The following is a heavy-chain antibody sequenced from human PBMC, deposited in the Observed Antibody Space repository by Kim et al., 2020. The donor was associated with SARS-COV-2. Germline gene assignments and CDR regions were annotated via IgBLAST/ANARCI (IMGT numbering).Heavy chain of an antibody. CDR2: INHSGST. V-gene: IGHV4-34*01. J-gene: IGHJ6*02. CDR3: ARAGYCSGGSCYGSYYSYYGMDV. Sequence: SETLSLTCAVYGGSFSGYYWSWIRQPPGKGLEWIGEINHSGSTNYNPSLKSRVTISVDTSKNQFSLKLSSVTAADTAVYYCARAGYCSGGSCYGSYYSYYGMDVWGQGTTVTVSS. D-gene: IGHD2-15*01. CDR1: GGSFSGYY.